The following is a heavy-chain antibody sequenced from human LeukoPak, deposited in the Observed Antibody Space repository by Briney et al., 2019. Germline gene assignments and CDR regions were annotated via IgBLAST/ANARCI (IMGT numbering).Heavy chain of an antibody. CDR1: GYSFTSYW. J-gene: IGHJ4*02. V-gene: IGHV5-51*01. D-gene: IGHD5-12*01. Sequence: GESLKISCKGSGYSFTSYWIGWVRQMPGKGLEWMGIIYPGDSDTRYSPSFQGQVTISADKSISTAYLQWSSLKASDTAMYYCARLSGVIVAKNYFDYWGQGTLVTVSS. CDR3: ARLSGVIVAKNYFDY. CDR2: IYPGDSDT.